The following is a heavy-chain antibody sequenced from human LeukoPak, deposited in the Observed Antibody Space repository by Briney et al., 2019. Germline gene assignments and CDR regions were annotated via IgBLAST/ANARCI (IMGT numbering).Heavy chain of an antibody. CDR3: ARGYYSSSRFDP. D-gene: IGHD6-13*01. Sequence: TGGSLRLSCAASGFPFSNYWMHWVRQAPGKGLVWVSRVNSDGSTTNYADSVKGRFTISRDNAENTLYMRMNSLRPEDTAVYYCARGYYSSSRFDPWGQGTLVTVSS. V-gene: IGHV3-74*01. CDR2: VNSDGSTT. CDR1: GFPFSNYW. J-gene: IGHJ5*02.